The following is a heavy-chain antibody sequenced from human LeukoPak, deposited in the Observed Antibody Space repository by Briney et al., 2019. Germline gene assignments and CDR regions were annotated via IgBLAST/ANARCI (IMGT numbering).Heavy chain of an antibody. CDR3: ARLVYYGSGSYYNPRFDY. CDR1: GFTVSSNY. Sequence: GGSLRLSCAASGFTVSSNYMSWVRQAPGKGLEWVSVIYSGGSTYYADSVKGRFTISRDNSKNTLYLQMNSLRAEDTAVYYCARLVYYGSGSYYNPRFDYWGQGTLVTVSS. J-gene: IGHJ4*02. V-gene: IGHV3-53*01. D-gene: IGHD3-10*01. CDR2: IYSGGST.